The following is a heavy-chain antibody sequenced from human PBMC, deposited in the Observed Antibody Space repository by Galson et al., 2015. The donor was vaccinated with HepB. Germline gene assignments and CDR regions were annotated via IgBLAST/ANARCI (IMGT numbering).Heavy chain of an antibody. J-gene: IGHJ4*02. CDR3: ARDGMRYSSSWYFDY. CDR1: GFTFSSYA. Sequence: SLRLSCAASGFTFSSYAMHWVHQAPGKGLEWVAVISYDGSNKYYADSVKGRFTISRDNSKNTLYLQMNSLRAEDTAVYYCARDGMRYSSSWYFDYWGQGTLVTVSS. D-gene: IGHD6-13*01. V-gene: IGHV3-30-3*01. CDR2: ISYDGSNK.